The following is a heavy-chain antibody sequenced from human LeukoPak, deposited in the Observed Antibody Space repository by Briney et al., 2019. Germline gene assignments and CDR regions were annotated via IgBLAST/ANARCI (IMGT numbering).Heavy chain of an antibody. J-gene: IGHJ4*02. Sequence: GGSLRLSCAASGFTFSNYWMHWVRQAPGKGLVWVSRINSDGSSTSYADFVKGRFTISRDNAKNTLYLQMNSLRVEDTAVYYCAKDHRSGGSSPYWGQGTLVTVSS. D-gene: IGHD2-15*01. CDR1: GFTFSNYW. V-gene: IGHV3-74*01. CDR3: AKDHRSGGSSPY. CDR2: INSDGSST.